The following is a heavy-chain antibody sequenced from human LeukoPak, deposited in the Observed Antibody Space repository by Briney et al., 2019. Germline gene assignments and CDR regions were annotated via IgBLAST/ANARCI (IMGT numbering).Heavy chain of an antibody. Sequence: PGGSLRLSCAASGFTFSGSAMTWVRQAPRKGLEWVSVISASGGSIYYADSVKGRFTISRDNSKNTLYLQMNSLRADDTAVYYWAKGHSSGWYGFYFHYWGQGTLVTVSS. D-gene: IGHD6-19*01. CDR3: AKGHSSGWYGFYFHY. V-gene: IGHV3-23*01. CDR1: GFTFSGSA. J-gene: IGHJ4*02. CDR2: ISASGGSI.